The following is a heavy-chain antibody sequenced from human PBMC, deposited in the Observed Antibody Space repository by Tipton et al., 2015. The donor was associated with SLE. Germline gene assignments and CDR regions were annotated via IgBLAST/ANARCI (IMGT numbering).Heavy chain of an antibody. Sequence: SLRLSCAASGFTFSSYAMGWVRQAPGKGLAWVSAISGSGGSIYYADSVKGRFTISRDNSKNTLYLQMNSLRAEDTAVYYCAKASDYGSGSYYGDYYYYYGMDVWGQGTTVTVSS. CDR1: GFTFSSYA. CDR3: AKASDYGSGSYYGDYYYYYGMDV. D-gene: IGHD3-10*01. V-gene: IGHV3-23*01. J-gene: IGHJ6*02. CDR2: ISGSGGSI.